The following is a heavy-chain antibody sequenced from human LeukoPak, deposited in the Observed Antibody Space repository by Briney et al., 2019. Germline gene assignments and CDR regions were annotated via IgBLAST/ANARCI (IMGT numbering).Heavy chain of an antibody. Sequence: HSGGSLRLSCAASGFTFSSYAMSWVRQAPGKGLEWVSAISGSGGSTYYADSVKGRFTISRDNSKNTLYLQMNSLRAEDTAVYYCARAKSRITIFGVVIIGLDYWGQGTLVTVSS. CDR3: ARAKSRITIFGVVIIGLDY. J-gene: IGHJ4*02. V-gene: IGHV3-23*01. CDR2: ISGSGGST. CDR1: GFTFSSYA. D-gene: IGHD3-3*01.